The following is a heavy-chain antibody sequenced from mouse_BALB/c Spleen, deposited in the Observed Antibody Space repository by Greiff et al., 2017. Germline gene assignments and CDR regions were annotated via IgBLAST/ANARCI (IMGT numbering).Heavy chain of an antibody. J-gene: IGHJ1*01. Sequence: QVQLKQSGAELAKPGASVKMSCKASGYTFTSYWMHWVKQRPGQGLEWIGYINPSTGYTEYNQKFKDKATLTADKSSSTAYMQLSSLTSEESAVYYCARYPFIATVVAEDWYFDVWGAGTTVTVSA. CDR2: INPSTGYT. CDR3: ARYPFIATVVAEDWYFDV. D-gene: IGHD1-1*01. CDR1: GYTFTSYW. V-gene: IGHV1-7*01.